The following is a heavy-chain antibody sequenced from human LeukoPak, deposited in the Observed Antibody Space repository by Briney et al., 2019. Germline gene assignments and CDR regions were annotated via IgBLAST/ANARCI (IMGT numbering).Heavy chain of an antibody. V-gene: IGHV4-59*01. J-gene: IGHJ6*03. D-gene: IGHD6-13*01. CDR3: ARDHSRPGYYYMDV. Sequence: PSETLPLTCTVSGGSISSYYWSWIRQPPGKGLEWIGYIYYSGSTNYNPSLKSRVTISVDTSKNQFSLKLSSVTAADTAVYYCARDHSRPGYYYMDVWGKGTTVTVSS. CDR2: IYYSGST. CDR1: GGSISSYY.